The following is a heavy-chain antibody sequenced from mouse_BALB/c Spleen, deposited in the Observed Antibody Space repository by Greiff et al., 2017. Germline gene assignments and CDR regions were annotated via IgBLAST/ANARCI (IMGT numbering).Heavy chain of an antibody. CDR2: ISYDGSN. CDR1: GYSITSGYY. Sequence: VQLKESGPGLVKPSQSLSLTCSVTGYSITSGYYWNWIRQFPGNKLEWMGYISYDGSNNYNPSLKNRISITRDTSKNQFFLKLNSVTTEDTATYYCARGGYYGSRTWYFDVWGAGTTVTVSS. V-gene: IGHV3-6*02. J-gene: IGHJ1*01. CDR3: ARGGYYGSRTWYFDV. D-gene: IGHD1-1*01.